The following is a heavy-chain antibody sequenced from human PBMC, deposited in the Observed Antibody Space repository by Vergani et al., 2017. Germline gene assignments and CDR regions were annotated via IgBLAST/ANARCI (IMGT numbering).Heavy chain of an antibody. D-gene: IGHD2-2*01. CDR2: INNNGGST. V-gene: IGHV3-23*01. Sequence: QLLESGGGLIQPGGSLRLSCAASGFTFNSYAMTWVRQAPGKGLEWVSGINNNGGSTYYADSVKGRFTISRDNSKNTLYLQMTDLGAEDTATYYGAKVCGSTSCPYGGGAFDVWGHRTMVTVSS. J-gene: IGHJ3*01. CDR1: GFTFNSYA. CDR3: AKVCGSTSCPYGGGAFDV.